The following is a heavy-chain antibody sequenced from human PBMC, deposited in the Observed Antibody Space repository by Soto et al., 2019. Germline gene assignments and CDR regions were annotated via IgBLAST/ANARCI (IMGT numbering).Heavy chain of an antibody. D-gene: IGHD2-2*01. CDR2: IIPIFGTA. CDR3: ARVPIGRRGYFSSTSCYPGVFDY. Sequence: QVQLVQSGAEVKKPGSSVKVSCKASGGTFSSYAISWVRQAPGQGLEWMGGIIPIFGTANYAQKFQGRVTITSEESTCTGDMGLCSLGSQDTAVYYCARVPIGRRGYFSSTSCYPGVFDYWGQGSLVTVSS. J-gene: IGHJ4*02. V-gene: IGHV1-69*01. CDR1: GGTFSSYA.